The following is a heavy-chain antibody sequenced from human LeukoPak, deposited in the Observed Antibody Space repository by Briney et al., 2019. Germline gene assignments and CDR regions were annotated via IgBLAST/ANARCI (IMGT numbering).Heavy chain of an antibody. Sequence: PGGSLRLSCAASGFTFSSYAMSWVRQAPGKGLEWVSAISGSGGSTYYADSVKGRSTISRDNSKNTLYLQMNSLRAEDTAVYYCAKPQSHPFGEYLLFWGQGTLVTVSS. V-gene: IGHV3-23*01. CDR2: ISGSGGST. CDR3: AKPQSHPFGEYLLF. CDR1: GFTFSSYA. J-gene: IGHJ4*02. D-gene: IGHD3-10*01.